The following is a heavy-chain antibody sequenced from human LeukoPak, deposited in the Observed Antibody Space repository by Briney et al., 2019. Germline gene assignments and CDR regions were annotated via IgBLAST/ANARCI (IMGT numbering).Heavy chain of an antibody. CDR1: GGSINSYY. CDR2: IYYSGST. J-gene: IGHJ4*02. Sequence: SETLSLTCTVAGGSINSYYWNWIRQPPGKGLEWIGYIYYSGSTNYSPSLKSRVTISVDTSKNQFSLKLSSVTAADTAVYYCAREVSSSWYSIDYWGQGTLVTVSS. D-gene: IGHD6-13*01. V-gene: IGHV4-59*01. CDR3: AREVSSSWYSIDY.